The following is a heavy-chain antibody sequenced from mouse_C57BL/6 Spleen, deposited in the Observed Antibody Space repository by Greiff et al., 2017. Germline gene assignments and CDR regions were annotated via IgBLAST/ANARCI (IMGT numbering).Heavy chain of an antibody. Sequence: EVKLVESGEGLVKPGGSLKLSCAASGFTFSSYAMSWVRQTPEKRLEWVAYISSGGDYIYYADTVKGRFTISRDNARNTLYLQMSCLKSEDTDMYYCSGSNVRDYAMDYWGQGTSVTVSA. CDR1: GFTFSSYA. D-gene: IGHD2-5*01. V-gene: IGHV5S21*01. CDR2: ISSGGDYI. J-gene: IGHJ4*01. CDR3: SGSNVRDYAMDY.